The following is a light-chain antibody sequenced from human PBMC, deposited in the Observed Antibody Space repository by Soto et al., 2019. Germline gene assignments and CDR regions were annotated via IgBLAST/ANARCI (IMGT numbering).Light chain of an antibody. J-gene: IGKJ4*01. CDR2: QVS. CDR3: QQYSSY. Sequence: DIQMTKSPSTLSASVGDRVTITCRASQSINGWLAWYQQKPGKAPKVLISQVSNLESGVPSRFSGSGSGTEFTLTITSLQPDDSATYYCQQYSSYFGGGTKVDIK. CDR1: QSINGW. V-gene: IGKV1-5*01.